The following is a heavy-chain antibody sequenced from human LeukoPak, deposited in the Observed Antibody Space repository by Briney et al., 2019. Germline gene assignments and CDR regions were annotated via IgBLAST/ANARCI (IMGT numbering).Heavy chain of an antibody. CDR2: TSYDGSNK. CDR3: AKEQGYCSGGSCLIESIDY. V-gene: IGHV3-30*18. D-gene: IGHD2-15*01. CDR1: GFTFSSYG. J-gene: IGHJ4*02. Sequence: GGSLRLSCAASGFTFSSYGMPWVRQAPGKGLEWVAVTSYDGSNKYYADSVKGRFTISRDNSKNTLYLQMNSLRAEDTAVYYCAKEQGYCSGGSCLIESIDYWGQGTLVTVSS.